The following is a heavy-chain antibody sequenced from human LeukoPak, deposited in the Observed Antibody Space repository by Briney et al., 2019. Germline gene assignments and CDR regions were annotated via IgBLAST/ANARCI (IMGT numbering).Heavy chain of an antibody. Sequence: GESLKISCKGSGYSFNSYWIGWVRQMPGKGLEWMGIIYPGDSETRYSPSFQGQVTISADKSISTAYLQWSSLEASDTATYYCGKLGGSYYRGHFEYWGQGTLVTVSS. CDR1: GYSFNSYW. V-gene: IGHV5-51*01. CDR2: IYPGDSET. CDR3: GKLGGSYYRGHFEY. D-gene: IGHD1-26*01. J-gene: IGHJ4*02.